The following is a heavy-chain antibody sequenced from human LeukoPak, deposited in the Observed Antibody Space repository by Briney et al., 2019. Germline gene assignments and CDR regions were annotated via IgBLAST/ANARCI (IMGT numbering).Heavy chain of an antibody. CDR3: VRDSWTVRNSAFDL. J-gene: IGHJ3*01. V-gene: IGHV3-72*01. CDR2: TRNKANGYTT. CDR1: GFSFSDHY. D-gene: IGHD4-17*01. Sequence: GGSLRLSCAASGFSFSDHYMDWVRQAPGKGLEGVGRTRNKANGYTTEYAASVKCRFTVSRDDSKTSLYLEMNSLQTEDPAVYFCVRDSWTVRNSAFDLWGQGTMVTVSS.